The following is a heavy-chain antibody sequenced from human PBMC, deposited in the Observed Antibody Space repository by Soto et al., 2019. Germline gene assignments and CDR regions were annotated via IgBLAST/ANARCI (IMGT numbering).Heavy chain of an antibody. CDR3: ARGERYYDFWSGSPTWYYGMDV. D-gene: IGHD3-3*01. J-gene: IGHJ6*02. Sequence: GGSLRLSCAASGFTFSSYAMSWVRQAPGKGLEWVSAISGSGGSTYYADSVKGRFTISRDNSKNTLYLQMNSLRAEDTAVYYCARGERYYDFWSGSPTWYYGMDVWGQGTTVTVSS. V-gene: IGHV3-23*01. CDR2: ISGSGGST. CDR1: GFTFSSYA.